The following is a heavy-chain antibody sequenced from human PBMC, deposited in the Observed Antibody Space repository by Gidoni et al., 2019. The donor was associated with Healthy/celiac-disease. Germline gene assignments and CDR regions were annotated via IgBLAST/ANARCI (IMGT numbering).Heavy chain of an antibody. CDR3: ASDSSGYYGPPYLRI. J-gene: IGHJ3*02. CDR2: IWYDGSNK. V-gene: IGHV3-33*01. Sequence: QAPGKGLEWVAVIWYDGSNKYYADSVKGRFTISRDNSKNTLYLQMNSLRAEDTAVYYCASDSSGYYGPPYLRIWGQGTMVTVSS. D-gene: IGHD3-22*01.